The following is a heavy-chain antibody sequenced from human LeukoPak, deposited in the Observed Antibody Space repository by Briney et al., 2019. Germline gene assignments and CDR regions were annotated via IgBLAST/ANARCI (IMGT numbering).Heavy chain of an antibody. CDR3: AREISGSGSYPDF. CDR2: IWHDGSHK. D-gene: IGHD3-10*01. Sequence: GRSLRLSCAASGFSFDNYAMHWVRQAPGQGLEGVALIWHDGSHKFYSNSVRGQFTISRDNSKNTVYLQMNNLRPDDTAVYYCAREISGSGSYPDFWGQGTLVTVSS. CDR1: GFSFDNYA. J-gene: IGHJ4*02. V-gene: IGHV3-33*01.